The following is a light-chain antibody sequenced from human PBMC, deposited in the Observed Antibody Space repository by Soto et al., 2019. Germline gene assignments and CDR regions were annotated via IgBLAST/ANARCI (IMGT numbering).Light chain of an antibody. Sequence: DIQMTPSPSTLSASVGDRITITFPPSQSISSWLAWYQQKPGKAPKLLIYDASSLESGVPSRFSGSGSGTEFTLTISSLQPDDFATYYCQQYNSYSWTFGQGTKV. V-gene: IGKV1-5*01. CDR1: QSISSW. CDR2: DAS. CDR3: QQYNSYSWT. J-gene: IGKJ1*01.